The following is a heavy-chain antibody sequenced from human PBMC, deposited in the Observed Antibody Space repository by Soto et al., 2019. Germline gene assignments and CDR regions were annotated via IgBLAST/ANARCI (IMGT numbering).Heavy chain of an antibody. J-gene: IGHJ5*02. CDR1: GATFSTYG. D-gene: IGHD4-17*01. V-gene: IGHV1-69*12. CDR2: IIPVFGTA. Sequence: QVQLVQSGAEVKKPGSSVKVSCRTSGATFSTYGISWLRQAPGQGLEWMGLIIPVFGTAYYAQKFQGRVTITADESTGTAYMELSSLTSEDTAVYYCARDWGLRDYGGNWFDPWGQGTLVTVSS. CDR3: ARDWGLRDYGGNWFDP.